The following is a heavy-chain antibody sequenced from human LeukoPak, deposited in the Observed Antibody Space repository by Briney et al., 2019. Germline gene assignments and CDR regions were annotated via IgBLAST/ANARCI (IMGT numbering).Heavy chain of an antibody. CDR2: ISDGAGST. J-gene: IGHJ4*02. V-gene: IGHV3-23*01. CDR1: GFTFSSYA. D-gene: IGHD6-6*01. CDR3: AKRIEYSSSSAYFDF. Sequence: GGSLRLSCAASGFTFSSYAMSWVRQAPGQGLEWDSAISDGAGSTYYADSVKGRFTISRDNSKNTLYLQMNSLRADDTAVYYCAKRIEYSSSSAYFDFWGQGTLVTVSS.